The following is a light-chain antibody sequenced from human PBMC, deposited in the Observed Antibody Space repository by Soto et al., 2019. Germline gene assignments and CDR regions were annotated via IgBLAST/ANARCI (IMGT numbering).Light chain of an antibody. Sequence: QSVLTQPPSASGSPGQSVTISCTGTSSDVGAYDYVSWYQQHPGKAPKLMIYKVSQRPSGVPDRFSGSKSGNTASLTISGLQAEDEGDYYCSSFAGINNLLFGGGTQLTVL. CDR3: SSFAGINNLL. CDR2: KVS. CDR1: SSDVGAYDY. J-gene: IGLJ7*01. V-gene: IGLV2-8*01.